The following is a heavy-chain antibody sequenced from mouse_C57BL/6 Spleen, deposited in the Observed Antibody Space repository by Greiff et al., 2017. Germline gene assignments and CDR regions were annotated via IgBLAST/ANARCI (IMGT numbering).Heavy chain of an antibody. CDR2: FYPGSGSI. CDR1: GYTFTEYT. CDR3: ARHEGDYYGSSPLFDY. Sequence: QVQLQQPGAELVKPGASVKLSCKASGYTFTEYTIHWVKQRSGQGLEWIGWFYPGSGSIKYNEKFKDKATLTADTSSSTVYMELSRVTSEDSAVYFCARHEGDYYGSSPLFDYWGQGTTLTVSS. D-gene: IGHD1-1*01. V-gene: IGHV1-62-2*01. J-gene: IGHJ2*01.